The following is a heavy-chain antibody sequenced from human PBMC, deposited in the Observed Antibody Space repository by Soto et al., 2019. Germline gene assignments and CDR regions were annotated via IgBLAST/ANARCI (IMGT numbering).Heavy chain of an antibody. CDR3: AREVKKYSSRWYKPHYYYYMDV. V-gene: IGHV1-69*08. Sequence: QVQLVQSGAEVKKPGSSVKVSCKASGGTFSSYTISWVRQAPGQGLEWMGRIIPILGIANYAPKFQGRVTITADKSTSTAYMELSSLRSEDTDVYYCAREVKKYSSRWYKPHYYYYMDVWGKGTTVTVSS. CDR2: IIPILGIA. J-gene: IGHJ6*03. D-gene: IGHD6-13*01. CDR1: GGTFSSYT.